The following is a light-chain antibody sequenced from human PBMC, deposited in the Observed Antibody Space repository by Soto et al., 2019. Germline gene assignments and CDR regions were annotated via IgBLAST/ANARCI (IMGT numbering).Light chain of an antibody. CDR3: MQATQFPQVT. Sequence: DIVMTQAPLSSPGTLGQPASIAFIAIHSLVHRDGNTYLNWLHHRPGQPPRLLLYMVSKRFSGVPDRFSGSGAGTDFTLKISRVEPEDVGFYYCMQATQFPQVTFGQGTRLEIK. V-gene: IGKV2-24*01. CDR1: HSLVHRDGNTY. J-gene: IGKJ5*01. CDR2: MVS.